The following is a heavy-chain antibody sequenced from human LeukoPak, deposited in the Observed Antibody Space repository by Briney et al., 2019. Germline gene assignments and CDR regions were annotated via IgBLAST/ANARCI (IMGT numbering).Heavy chain of an antibody. Sequence: SETLSLTCTVSGGSISSYYWSWIRQPAGKGLEWIGRIYSSGSTDYNPSLKSRVTMSVDTSKNKFSLKLSSVTAADTAVYYCARGAPNDSSGYYYSDAFAYYFDYWGQGTLVTVSS. CDR1: GGSISSYY. D-gene: IGHD3-22*01. V-gene: IGHV4-4*07. CDR2: IYSSGST. J-gene: IGHJ4*02. CDR3: ARGAPNDSSGYYYSDAFAYYFDY.